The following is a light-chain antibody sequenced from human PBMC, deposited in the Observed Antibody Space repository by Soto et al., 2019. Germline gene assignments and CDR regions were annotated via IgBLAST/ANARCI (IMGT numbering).Light chain of an antibody. V-gene: IGKV1-5*01. J-gene: IGKJ1*01. CDR3: QHYNSYSEA. CDR2: DAS. Sequence: DMQMTQSPSTLSSSVGDRVTITCRASQSISTWLAWYQQKPGKAPKLLIYDASRLESGVPSRFSGSGSGTEFTLTISSLQPDDFATYYCQHYNSYSEAFGHGTKVDI. CDR1: QSISTW.